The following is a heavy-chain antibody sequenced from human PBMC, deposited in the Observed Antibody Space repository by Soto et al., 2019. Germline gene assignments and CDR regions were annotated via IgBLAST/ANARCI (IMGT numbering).Heavy chain of an antibody. D-gene: IGHD2-2*01. CDR3: ASLPAAHTKNPTTKDYYYYYMDV. J-gene: IGHJ6*03. V-gene: IGHV3-64*01. Sequence: GGSLRLSCAASGFTLSGYAMDWVRQAPGKGLEYVSGISSNGVGTYYANSVQGRFTVSRDNSKNTVYLQMGSLRPEDMAVYYCASLPAAHTKNPTTKDYYYYYMDVWGKGTTVTVSS. CDR2: ISSNGVGT. CDR1: GFTLSGYA.